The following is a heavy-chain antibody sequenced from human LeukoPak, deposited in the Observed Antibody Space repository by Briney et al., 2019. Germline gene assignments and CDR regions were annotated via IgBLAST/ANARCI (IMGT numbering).Heavy chain of an antibody. V-gene: IGHV3-7*01. CDR3: ARDSKTGLYYRRYHYMDV. Sequence: PGGSLRLSCAASGFTFSSYSMNWVRQAPGKGLEWVANIKQDGSVKYYVDSVKGRFTISRDNAKNSLYLQMNSLRAEDTAVYYCARDSKTGLYYRRYHYMDVWGKGTTVTVSS. D-gene: IGHD3-22*01. J-gene: IGHJ6*03. CDR2: IKQDGSVK. CDR1: GFTFSSYS.